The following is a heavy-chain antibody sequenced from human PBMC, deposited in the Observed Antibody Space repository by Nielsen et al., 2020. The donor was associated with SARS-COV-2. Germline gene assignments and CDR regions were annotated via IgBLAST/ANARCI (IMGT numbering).Heavy chain of an antibody. CDR1: GFTFSSYA. Sequence: GESLKISCAASGFTFSSYAMHWVRQAPGKGLEWVAVISYDGSNKYYADSVKGRFTISRDNSKNTLYLQMSSLRAEDTAVYYCVKAGTRGHSSGWYNYYGMDVWGQGTTVTVSS. J-gene: IGHJ6*02. CDR3: VKAGTRGHSSGWYNYYGMDV. V-gene: IGHV3-30*14. CDR2: ISYDGSNK. D-gene: IGHD6-19*01.